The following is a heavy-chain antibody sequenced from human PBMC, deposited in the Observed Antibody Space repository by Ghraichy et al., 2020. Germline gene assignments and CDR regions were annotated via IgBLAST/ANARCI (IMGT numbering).Heavy chain of an antibody. D-gene: IGHD3-22*01. CDR2: IKEDGSEK. CDR1: GFIFSNYW. CDR3: AKVSLYSHSRGYQYFDY. Sequence: GGSLRLSCAASGFIFSNYWMSWVRQAPGKGLEWVANIKEDGSEKNYVDSVKGRFAISRDNAKNSLSLQMNTLRAEDTAVYYCAKVSLYSHSRGYQYFDYWGQGTLATVSS. V-gene: IGHV3-7*01. J-gene: IGHJ4*02.